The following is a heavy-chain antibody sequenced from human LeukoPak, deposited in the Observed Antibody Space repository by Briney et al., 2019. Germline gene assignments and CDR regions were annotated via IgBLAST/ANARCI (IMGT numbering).Heavy chain of an antibody. CDR3: AELGITMIGGV. V-gene: IGHV3-48*03. J-gene: IGHJ6*04. CDR2: ISSSGSTI. CDR1: GFTFSSYE. Sequence: GGSLRLSCAASGFTFSSYEMNWVRQAPGKGLEWVSYISSSGSTIYYADSVKGRFTIYRDNAKNSLYMQMNSLRAEDTAVYYCAELGITMIGGVWGKGTTVTISS. D-gene: IGHD3-10*02.